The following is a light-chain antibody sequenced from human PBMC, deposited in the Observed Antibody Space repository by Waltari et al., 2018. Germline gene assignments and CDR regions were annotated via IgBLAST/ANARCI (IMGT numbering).Light chain of an antibody. CDR1: GSDVGSYNL. V-gene: IGLV2-23*02. CDR3: CSFATNSIVI. J-gene: IGLJ2*01. Sequence: QSALTQPASVSGSPGQSITISCSGTGSDVGSYNLVSWYQQHPGKAPKLIIYEVNMRPSGVSGRFSGSKSSVTASLTISGLQAEDEAVYFCCSFATNSIVIFGGGTKLTVL. CDR2: EVN.